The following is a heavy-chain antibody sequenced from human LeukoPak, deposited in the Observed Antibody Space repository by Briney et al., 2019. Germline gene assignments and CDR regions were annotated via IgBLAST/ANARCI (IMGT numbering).Heavy chain of an antibody. CDR3: ARASYDFWSGYYRRNDAFDI. J-gene: IGHJ3*02. Sequence: ASVKVSCKASGYTFTSYDINWVRQATGQGLEWMGWMNPNSGNTGYAQKFRGRVTMTRNTSISTAYMELSSLRSEDTAVYYCARASYDFWSGYYRRNDAFDIWGQGTMVTVSS. V-gene: IGHV1-8*01. CDR2: MNPNSGNT. CDR1: GYTFTSYD. D-gene: IGHD3-3*01.